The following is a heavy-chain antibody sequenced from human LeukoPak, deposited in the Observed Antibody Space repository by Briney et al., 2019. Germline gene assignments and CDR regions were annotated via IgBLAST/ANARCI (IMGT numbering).Heavy chain of an antibody. J-gene: IGHJ5*02. CDR1: GDSLNTYY. CDR3: ARVVRGVVSSNWFDP. CDR2: VASSGTS. D-gene: IGHD2-21*01. Sequence: SETLSLTCTVSGDSLNTYYWTWIRQTPGKELEWIGFVASSGTSNYNPSLKSRVSISIDTSKNQFSLALTSVTPADTAVYYCARVVRGVVSSNWFDPWGQGTLVSVSS. V-gene: IGHV4-59*01.